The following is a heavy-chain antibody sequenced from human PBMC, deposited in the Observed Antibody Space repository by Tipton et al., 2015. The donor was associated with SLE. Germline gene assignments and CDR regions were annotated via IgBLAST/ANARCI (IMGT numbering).Heavy chain of an antibody. D-gene: IGHD2-21*02. CDR1: GGSISSSSYY. Sequence: TLSLTCTVSGGSISSSSYYWGWIRQPPGKGLEWIGSIYYSGCTYYNPSLKSRVTISVDTSKNQFSLKLSSVTSADTAVYYCARLGDSLGGYWGQGTLVTVSS. V-gene: IGHV4-39*01. J-gene: IGHJ4*02. CDR3: ARLGDSLGGY. CDR2: IYYSGCT.